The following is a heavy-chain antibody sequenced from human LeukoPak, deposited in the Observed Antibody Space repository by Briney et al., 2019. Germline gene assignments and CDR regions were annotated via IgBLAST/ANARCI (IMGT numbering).Heavy chain of an antibody. V-gene: IGHV4-39*01. CDR3: ARHARRWLPFDY. CDR2: IYYSGST. D-gene: IGHD5-12*01. CDR1: GGSISSRSYY. Sequence: SETLSLTCTVSGGSISSRSYYWGWIRQPPGKGLEWIGSIYYSGSTYYNPSLKSRVTISVDTSKNQFSLKLSSVTAADTAVYYCARHARRWLPFDYWGQGTLVTVSS. J-gene: IGHJ4*02.